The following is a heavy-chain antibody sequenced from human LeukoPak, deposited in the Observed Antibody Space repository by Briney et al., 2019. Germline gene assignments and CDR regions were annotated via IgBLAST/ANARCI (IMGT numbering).Heavy chain of an antibody. CDR1: GYAITSGGFS. CDR2: IYDRGPA. J-gene: IGHJ5*02. Sequence: SQTLSLTCTVSGYAITSGGFSWNWIRQPPGKGLEWIGCIYDRGPAYYNPSLKSRVTISVDTSKNQFSLKLSSVTAADTAMYFCSREQIRGSGSYYYNLFDPWGQGALVTVSS. V-gene: IGHV4-30-2*01. CDR3: SREQIRGSGSYYYNLFDP. D-gene: IGHD3-10*01.